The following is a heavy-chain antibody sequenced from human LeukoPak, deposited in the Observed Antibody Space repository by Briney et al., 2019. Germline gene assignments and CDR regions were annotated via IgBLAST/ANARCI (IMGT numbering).Heavy chain of an antibody. V-gene: IGHV3-49*04. D-gene: IGHD7-27*01. J-gene: IGHJ4*02. CDR1: GFTFGDYA. CDR3: TRDRGSSTLGDY. Sequence: GGSLRLSCTVSGFTFGDYAINWVRQAPGKGLEWVGFIRSKAFGETAEYAASVKGRFAISRDDSKSIAYLQMNSLKTEDTAVYYCTRDRGSSTLGDYWGQGTLVTVSS. CDR2: IRSKAFGETA.